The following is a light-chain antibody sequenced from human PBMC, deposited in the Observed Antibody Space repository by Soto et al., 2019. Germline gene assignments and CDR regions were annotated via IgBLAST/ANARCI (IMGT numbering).Light chain of an antibody. Sequence: ELVLAQSPATVSLSPGERATLSCRASQSVSTNLVWYQQKPGQAPRLLIYDASIRATDIPARFSGSGSGTDFTLTISSLEPEDFAVYYCQQRSNWPRGTFGQGTKLEIK. CDR2: DAS. V-gene: IGKV3-11*01. CDR3: QQRSNWPRGT. J-gene: IGKJ2*01. CDR1: QSVSTN.